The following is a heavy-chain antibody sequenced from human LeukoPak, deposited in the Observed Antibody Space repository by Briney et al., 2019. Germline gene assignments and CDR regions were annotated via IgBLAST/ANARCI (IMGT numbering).Heavy chain of an antibody. CDR1: GFTFSTYA. Sequence: GGSLRLSCAASGFTFSTYAMSWVRQAPGKGLVWVSVISGSGGSTYYADSVKGRFTISRDSSRNTLYLQMNSLRAEDTAVFYCAKGMIPAAMWMYYYYGMDVWGKGTTVTVSS. J-gene: IGHJ6*04. CDR2: ISGSGGST. V-gene: IGHV3-23*01. CDR3: AKGMIPAAMWMYYYYGMDV. D-gene: IGHD2-2*01.